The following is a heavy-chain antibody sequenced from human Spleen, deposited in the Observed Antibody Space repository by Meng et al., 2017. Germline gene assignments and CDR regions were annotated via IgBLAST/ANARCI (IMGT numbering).Heavy chain of an antibody. Sequence: SETLSLTCAVSGYSITGSYNWGWIRQSPGKGLEWIGSIYQSGSTYYNPSLKSRVTMSTDTSKNQFSLKLSSVTAADTAVYYCARGSKVRYSYGSPQFDYWGQGTTVT. V-gene: IGHV4-38-2*01. CDR2: IYQSGST. D-gene: IGHD5-18*01. J-gene: IGHJ4*02. CDR1: GYSITGSYN. CDR3: ARGSKVRYSYGSPQFDY.